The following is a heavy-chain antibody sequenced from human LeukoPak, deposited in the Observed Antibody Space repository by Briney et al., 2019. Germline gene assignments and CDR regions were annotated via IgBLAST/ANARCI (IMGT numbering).Heavy chain of an antibody. V-gene: IGHV4-59*12. CDR2: IYYSGST. D-gene: IGHD3-10*01. J-gene: IGHJ4*02. CDR3: ARDYYGSGSYPI. CDR1: GGSISSYY. Sequence: SETLSLTCTVYGGSISSYYWSLIRQPPGKGLEWIGYIYYSGSTNYNPSLKSRVTISVDTSKNQFSLKLSSVTAADTAVYYCARDYYGSGSYPIWGQGTLVTVSS.